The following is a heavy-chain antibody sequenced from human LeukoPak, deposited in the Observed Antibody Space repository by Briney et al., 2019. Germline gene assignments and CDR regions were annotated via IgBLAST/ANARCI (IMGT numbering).Heavy chain of an antibody. D-gene: IGHD2-2*01. J-gene: IGHJ6*03. CDR1: GGSISSGDYY. Sequence: PSETLSLTCTVSGGSISSGDYYWRWIRQPPGGGLEWIGYIYYSGSTYDNPAVKSRITISVNTSKNQFSLKLSSVTAADTAVYYCARGLGCSSTSCYLGPLGYYYYMDVWGKGTTVTVSS. CDR3: ARGLGCSSTSCYLGPLGYYYYMDV. CDR2: IYYSGST. V-gene: IGHV4-30-4*08.